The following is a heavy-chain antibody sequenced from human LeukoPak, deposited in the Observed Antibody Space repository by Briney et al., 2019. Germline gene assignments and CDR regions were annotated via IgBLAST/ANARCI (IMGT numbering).Heavy chain of an antibody. CDR1: GGTFSSYA. J-gene: IGHJ6*03. V-gene: IGHV1-69*13. D-gene: IGHD7-27*01. CDR2: IIPIFGTA. CDR3: ARFNWGLGYYYYYMDV. Sequence: ASVKVSCKASGGTFSSYAISWVRQAPGQGLEWMGGIIPIFGTANYAQKFLGRVTITADESTSTAYMELSSLRSEDTAVYYCARFNWGLGYYYYYMDVWGKGTTVTVSS.